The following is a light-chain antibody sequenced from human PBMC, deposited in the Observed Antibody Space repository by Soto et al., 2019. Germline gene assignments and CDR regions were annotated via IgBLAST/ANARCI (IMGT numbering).Light chain of an antibody. CDR2: EVS. V-gene: IGLV2-8*01. J-gene: IGLJ2*01. Sequence: QSALTQPPSASGSPGQSVTISCSGTSRDVGGYNFVSWYQQHPGKVPKLIIYEVSKRPSGVPARFSGSKSGNTASLTVSGLQADDEADYHCSSFAGNNNVVFGGGTKLTVL. CDR1: SRDVGGYNF. CDR3: SSFAGNNNVV.